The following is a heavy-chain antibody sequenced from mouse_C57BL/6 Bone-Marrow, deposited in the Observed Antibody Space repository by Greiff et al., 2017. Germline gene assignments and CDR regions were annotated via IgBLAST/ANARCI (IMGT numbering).Heavy chain of an antibody. CDR1: GFNFTDDY. J-gene: IGHJ3*01. CDR2: IDPENGDT. CDR3: TTAVRAPFAY. D-gene: IGHD3-3*01. Sequence: EVQLQQSGAELVRPGASVKLSCTASGFNFTDDYMHWVKQRPEQGLEWIGWIDPENGDTEYASKFQGKATITADTSSNTAYLQLSSLTSEDTAVYYCTTAVRAPFAYWGQGTLVTVSA. V-gene: IGHV14-4*01.